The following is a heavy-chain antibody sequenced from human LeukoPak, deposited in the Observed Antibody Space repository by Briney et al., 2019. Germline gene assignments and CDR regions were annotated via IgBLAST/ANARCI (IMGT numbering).Heavy chain of an antibody. V-gene: IGHV3-23*01. Sequence: GVSLRLSCAASGFTFSSYAMSWVRQAPGKGLEWVSAISGSGGSTYYADSVKGRFTISRDNSKNTLYLQMNSLRAEDTAVYYCAKEWDSSGWYNDFDYWGQGTLVTASS. CDR2: ISGSGGST. CDR1: GFTFSSYA. J-gene: IGHJ4*02. D-gene: IGHD6-19*01. CDR3: AKEWDSSGWYNDFDY.